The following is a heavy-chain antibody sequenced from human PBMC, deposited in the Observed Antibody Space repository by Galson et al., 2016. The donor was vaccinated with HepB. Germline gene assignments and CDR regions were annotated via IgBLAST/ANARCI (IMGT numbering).Heavy chain of an antibody. CDR2: ISESGDT. V-gene: IGHV4/OR15-8*02. CDR3: ARRRKNPTALGVVDWGRRWFDP. D-gene: IGHD3-3*01. Sequence: SETLSLTCAVSGGFITTTNWWTWVRQAPGRGLEWIGEISESGDTNYNPSLRGRVTMSIQKSRNQFSLQLTSVTAADTAMYYCARRRKNPTALGVVDWGRRWFDPWGRGSLVRVSS. CDR1: GGFITTTNW. J-gene: IGHJ5*02.